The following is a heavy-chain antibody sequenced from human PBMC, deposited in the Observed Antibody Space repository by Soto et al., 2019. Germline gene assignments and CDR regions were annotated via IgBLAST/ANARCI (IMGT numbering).Heavy chain of an antibody. CDR3: ARDHLRCGELFISEDNWFDP. D-gene: IGHD3-10*01. V-gene: IGHV1-69*01. CDR2: IIPIFGTA. CDR1: GGTFSSYA. Sequence: QVQLVQSGAEVKKPGSSVKVSCKASGGTFSSYAISWVRQAPGQGLEWMGGIIPIFGTANYAQKFQGRVTITADEATSTAYMELSSLRSEDTAVYYCARDHLRCGELFISEDNWFDPWGQGTLVTVSS. J-gene: IGHJ5*02.